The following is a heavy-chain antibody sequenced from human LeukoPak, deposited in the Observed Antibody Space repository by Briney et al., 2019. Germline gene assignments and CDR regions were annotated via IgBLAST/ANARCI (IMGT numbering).Heavy chain of an antibody. V-gene: IGHV3-23*01. CDR2: ISGSGGST. J-gene: IGHJ3*02. Sequence: GGSLRLSCAASGFTFSSYAMSWVRQAPGKGLEWVSAISGSGGSTYYADSVKGRFTISRDNSKNTLYLQMNSLRAEDTAVYYCAKPPPPYCGGDCADAFDIWGQETMVTVSS. CDR1: GFTFSSYA. CDR3: AKPPPPYCGGDCADAFDI. D-gene: IGHD2-21*02.